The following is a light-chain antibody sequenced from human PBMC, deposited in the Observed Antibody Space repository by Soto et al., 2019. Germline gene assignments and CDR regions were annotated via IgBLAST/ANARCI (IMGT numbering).Light chain of an antibody. V-gene: IGLV2-8*01. Sequence: QSALTQPPSASGSPGQSVTISCTGTSSDVGDYNYVSWYQQHPGKAPKLMIYEVSKRPSGVPDRFSGSKSGNTASLTVSGLQADDEADYYCSSYAGSNNWVFGEGTKLTVL. CDR1: SSDVGDYNY. J-gene: IGLJ3*02. CDR2: EVS. CDR3: SSYAGSNNWV.